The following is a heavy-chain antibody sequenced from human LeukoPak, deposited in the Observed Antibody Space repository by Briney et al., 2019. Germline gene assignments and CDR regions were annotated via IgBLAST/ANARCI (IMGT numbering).Heavy chain of an antibody. Sequence: GGSLRLSCAASGFAFSNYNMNWVRQAPGKGLEWVSYISSSSHCIYYADSVKGRFTVSRDNAQDSLYLQLNSLKAGDKAVYYWGRALTRVALDLWAQGTMGTVS. CDR2: ISSSSHCI. V-gene: IGHV3-48*01. CDR3: GRALTRVALDL. J-gene: IGHJ3*01. CDR1: GFAFSNYN.